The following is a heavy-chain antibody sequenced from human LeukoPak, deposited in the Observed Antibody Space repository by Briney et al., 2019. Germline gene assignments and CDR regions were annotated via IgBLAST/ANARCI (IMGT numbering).Heavy chain of an antibody. D-gene: IGHD3-22*01. V-gene: IGHV3-48*02. CDR2: ISSSSNII. J-gene: IGHJ4*02. CDR3: ARDLRQRPHYDVGGY. Sequence: GGSLRLSCAASGFTFNSYWMSWVRQAPGKGLEWISYISSSSNIIYYADSVKGRFTVSRDNAKNSLYLQMNSLRDEDTAVYYCARDLRQRPHYDVGGYWGQGTLVTVSS. CDR1: GFTFNSYW.